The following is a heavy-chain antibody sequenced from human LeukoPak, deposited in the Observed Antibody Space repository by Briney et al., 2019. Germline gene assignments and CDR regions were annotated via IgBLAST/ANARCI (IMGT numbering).Heavy chain of an antibody. CDR3: TTDRDVLLWFGELER. Sequence: GGSLRLSCAASGFTFSNAWMSWVRQAPGKGLEWVGRIKSKTDGGTTDYAAPVKGRFTISRDDSKNTLYLQMNSLKPEDTAVYYCTTDRDVLLWFGELERWGQGTLVTVSS. V-gene: IGHV3-15*01. CDR2: IKSKTDGGTT. CDR1: GFTFSNAW. D-gene: IGHD3-10*01. J-gene: IGHJ4*02.